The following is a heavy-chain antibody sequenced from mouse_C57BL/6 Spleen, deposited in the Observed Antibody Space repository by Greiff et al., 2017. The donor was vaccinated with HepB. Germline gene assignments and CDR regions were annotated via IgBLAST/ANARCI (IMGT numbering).Heavy chain of an antibody. V-gene: IGHV1-19*01. J-gene: IGHJ4*01. CDR3: ASKGYYGNYGYAMDY. D-gene: IGHD2-1*01. Sequence: VQLQQSGPVLVKPGASVKMSCKASGYTFTDYYMNWVKQSHGKSLEWIGVINPYNGGTSYNQKFKGKATLTVDKSSSTAYMELNSLTSEDSAVYYCASKGYYGNYGYAMDYWGQGTSVTVSS. CDR2: INPYNGGT. CDR1: GYTFTDYY.